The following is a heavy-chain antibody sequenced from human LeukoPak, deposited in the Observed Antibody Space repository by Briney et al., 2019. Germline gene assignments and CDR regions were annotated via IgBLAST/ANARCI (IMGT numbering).Heavy chain of an antibody. Sequence: SETLSLTCTVSGGSISTYYWSWIRQPLGKGLEWIAYINYSGNTNYNPSLKSRVTISVDTSKNQFSLKLSSVTAADTAVYYCASNYCSSASCYYYFDNWGQGTLVTVSS. CDR2: INYSGNT. CDR3: ASNYCSSASCYYYFDN. J-gene: IGHJ4*01. CDR1: GGSISTYY. V-gene: IGHV4-59*01. D-gene: IGHD2-2*01.